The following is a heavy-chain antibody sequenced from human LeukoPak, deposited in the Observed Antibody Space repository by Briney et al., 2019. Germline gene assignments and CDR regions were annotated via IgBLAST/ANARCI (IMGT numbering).Heavy chain of an antibody. J-gene: IGHJ5*02. Sequence: GASVKVSCKASGYTFTSYYMHWVRQAPGQGLEWMGIINPSGGSTSYAQKFQGRVTMTRDTSTSTVYMELSSLRSEDTAVYYCARDRYSSSWYPTHNGWFDPWGQGTLVTVSS. V-gene: IGHV1-46*01. CDR1: GYTFTSYY. CDR2: INPSGGST. CDR3: ARDRYSSSWYPTHNGWFDP. D-gene: IGHD6-13*01.